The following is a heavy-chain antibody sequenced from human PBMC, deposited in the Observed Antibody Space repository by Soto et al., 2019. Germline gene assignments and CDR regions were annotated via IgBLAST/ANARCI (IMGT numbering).Heavy chain of an antibody. CDR2: INPDNGNT. CDR1: GYTFTRYT. J-gene: IGHJ5*02. D-gene: IGHD2-15*01. V-gene: IGHV1-3*01. Sequence: QVQLVQSGAEVKKPGASVKISCKASGYTFTRYTMNWVRQAPGQRLEWMGWINPDNGNTKSSQKFQDRVIITRDTSASTAYMDLGSLRSEDKAVYYCARGIATGQLDPWGQGTLVTVSS. CDR3: ARGIATGQLDP.